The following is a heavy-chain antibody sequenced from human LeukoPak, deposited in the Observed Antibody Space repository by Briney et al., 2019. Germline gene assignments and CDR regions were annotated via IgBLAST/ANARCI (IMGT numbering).Heavy chain of an antibody. V-gene: IGHV4-59*11. CDR1: GGSLSGHY. CDR2: IHYTGPT. J-gene: IGHJ4*02. CDR3: ARFSSDCSTASCYLSH. Sequence: SETLSLTCSVSGGSLSGHYWSWIRQPPGKELELIGHIHYTGPTYYNPSLNSRVTISLDTSRIQFSLKLTSVTAADTAVYYCARFSSDCSTASCYLSHWGQGALVTVSS. D-gene: IGHD2-2*01.